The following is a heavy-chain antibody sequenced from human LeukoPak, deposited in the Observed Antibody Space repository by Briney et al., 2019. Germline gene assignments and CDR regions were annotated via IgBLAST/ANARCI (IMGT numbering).Heavy chain of an antibody. Sequence: PGRSLRLSCAASGFTFSSYGMHWVRQAPGRGLEWVAVLSYDGSNKYYADSVKGRFTISRDNSKNTLYLQMNSLRAEDTAVYYCAKLSRSGSYIDYWGQGTLVTVSS. CDR1: GFTFSSYG. CDR3: AKLSRSGSYIDY. J-gene: IGHJ4*02. V-gene: IGHV3-30*18. CDR2: LSYDGSNK. D-gene: IGHD1-26*01.